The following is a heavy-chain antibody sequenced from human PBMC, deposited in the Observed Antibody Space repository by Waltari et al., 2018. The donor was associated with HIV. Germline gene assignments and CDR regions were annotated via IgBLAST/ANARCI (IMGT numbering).Heavy chain of an antibody. V-gene: IGHV4-39*01. Sequence: QLQLQESGPGLVKPSETLSLTCTVSGGSISSSSYDWGWIRQPPGKGLGWIGGIYYSGSTYYNPSLKSRVTISVDTSKNQFSLKLSSVTAADTAVYYCARHGRFRYCSGGSCYSFDYWGQGTLVTVSS. CDR1: GGSISSSSYD. D-gene: IGHD2-15*01. CDR3: ARHGRFRYCSGGSCYSFDY. CDR2: IYYSGST. J-gene: IGHJ4*02.